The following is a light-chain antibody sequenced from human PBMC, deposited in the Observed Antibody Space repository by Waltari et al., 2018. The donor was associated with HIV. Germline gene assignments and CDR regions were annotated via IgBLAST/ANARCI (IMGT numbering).Light chain of an antibody. CDR1: QSVNRW. CDR2: KTS. Sequence: DIQMTQSPSTLSASVGYRVTISCRASQSVNRWVAWYQKKPGKAPKVLIYKTSTLESGVPSRFSGSGFGTEFTLTISSLQPDDFGTYYCQEYQNFSPFTFGQGTKVEIK. CDR3: QEYQNFSPFT. J-gene: IGKJ2*01. V-gene: IGKV1-5*03.